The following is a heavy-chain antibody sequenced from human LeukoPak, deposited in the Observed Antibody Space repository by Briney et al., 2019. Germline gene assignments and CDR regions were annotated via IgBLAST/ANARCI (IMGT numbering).Heavy chain of an antibody. CDR3: AREVGDSVGVFDY. D-gene: IGHD1-26*01. Sequence: SETLSLTCTVSGGSISSSTYYWGWIRQPPGKGLEWIGSIDYSGGTYYNPSLKSRLTIFVDTSKNQFSLKLSSVTAADTAVYYCAREVGDSVGVFDYWGQGTLVTVSS. CDR1: GGSISSSTYY. J-gene: IGHJ4*02. V-gene: IGHV4-39*02. CDR2: IDYSGGT.